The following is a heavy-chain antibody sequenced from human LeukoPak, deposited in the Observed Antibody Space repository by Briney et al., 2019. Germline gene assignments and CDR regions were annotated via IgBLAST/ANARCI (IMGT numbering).Heavy chain of an antibody. CDR1: GFTFRSYA. D-gene: IGHD1-26*01. CDR3: VRVSGSYGY. Sequence: GGSLRLSCVASGFTFRSYAMHWVRQAPGKGLEYVSAISNNWDSTFYANSVKGRFNISRDNSKNTLYLKMGSLRAEVLAVYYCVRVSGSYGYWGQGTLVTVSS. V-gene: IGHV3-64*01. CDR2: ISNNWDST. J-gene: IGHJ4*02.